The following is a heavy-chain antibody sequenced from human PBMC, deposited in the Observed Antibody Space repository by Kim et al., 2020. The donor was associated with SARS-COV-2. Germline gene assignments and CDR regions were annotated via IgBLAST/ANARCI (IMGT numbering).Heavy chain of an antibody. D-gene: IGHD6-25*01. Sequence: GGSLRLSCAASGFTFGDYDIHWVRQAPGEGLVWVSGISWNSSSTSYADSVEGRLTISRDNAKNYLYLQMNSLRAEDTAVYYCARGCFARSSAPHGSWG. CDR3: ARGCFARSSAPHGS. CDR2: ISWNSSST. CDR1: GFTFGDYD. J-gene: IGHJ1*01. V-gene: IGHV3-9*01.